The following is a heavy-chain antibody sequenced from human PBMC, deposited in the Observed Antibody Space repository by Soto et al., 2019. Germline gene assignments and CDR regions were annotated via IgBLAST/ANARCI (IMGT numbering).Heavy chain of an antibody. D-gene: IGHD3-9*01. CDR1: GGSISSGGYY. V-gene: IGHV4-31*03. J-gene: IGHJ4*02. Sequence: SETLSLTCTVSGGSISSGGYYWSWIRQHPGKGLEWIGYIYYSGSTYYNPSLKSRVTISVDTSKNQFSLKLSSVTAADTAVYYCARCPYDILTGYYPEPYYFDYWGQGTLVTVSS. CDR3: ARCPYDILTGYYPEPYYFDY. CDR2: IYYSGST.